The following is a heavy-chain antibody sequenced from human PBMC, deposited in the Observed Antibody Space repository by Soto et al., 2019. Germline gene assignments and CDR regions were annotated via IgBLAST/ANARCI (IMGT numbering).Heavy chain of an antibody. V-gene: IGHV1-18*01. D-gene: IGHD5-18*01. CDR3: ARDRGYSYGPGNFDY. CDR1: GYTFTSYG. CDR2: INAGNGNT. J-gene: IGHJ4*02. Sequence: ASVKVSCKASGYTFTSYGISWVRQAPGQGLEWMGWINAGNGNTKYSQKFQGRVTITRDTSTSTAYMELRSLRSDDTAVYYCARDRGYSYGPGNFDYWGQGTLVTVSS.